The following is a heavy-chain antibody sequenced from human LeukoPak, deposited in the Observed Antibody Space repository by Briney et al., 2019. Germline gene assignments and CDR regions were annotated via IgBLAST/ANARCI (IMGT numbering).Heavy chain of an antibody. CDR2: IYYSGST. CDR3: ATSVGIFGVDLPFNY. D-gene: IGHD3-3*01. V-gene: IGHV4-39*01. J-gene: IGHJ4*02. Sequence: SETLSLTCTVSGGSISSGSYYWGWIRQPPGKGLEWIGSIYYSGSTYYNPSLKSRVTISVDTSKNQFSLKLSSVTAADTAVYYCATSVGIFGVDLPFNYWGQGTLVTVSS. CDR1: GGSISSGSYY.